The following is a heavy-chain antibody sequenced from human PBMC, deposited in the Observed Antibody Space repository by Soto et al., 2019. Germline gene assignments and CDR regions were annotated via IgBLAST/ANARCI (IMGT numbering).Heavy chain of an antibody. CDR1: GYTFTNYV. D-gene: IGHD3-10*01. CDR3: TREGSAPYYYYAMDA. Sequence: ASVKVSCKASGYTFTNYVISWVRQAPGEGLEWLGWINTHNGNTNYAQNLQGRVFMTADTSTNTAYMELRSLRSDDTAIYYCTREGSAPYYYYAMDAWGQGTTVTVSS. J-gene: IGHJ6*02. V-gene: IGHV1-18*01. CDR2: INTHNGNT.